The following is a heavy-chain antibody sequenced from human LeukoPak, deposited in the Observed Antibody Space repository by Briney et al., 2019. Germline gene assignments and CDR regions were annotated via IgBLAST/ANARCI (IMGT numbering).Heavy chain of an antibody. Sequence: SETLSLTCAVYGVSFSGYYWSWIRQPPGKGLEWIGEINHSGSTNYNPSLKSRVTISVDTSKNQFSLKLRSVTAADTAVYYCASSGSYIWGQGTLVTVSS. CDR3: ASSGSYI. J-gene: IGHJ4*02. CDR2: INHSGST. D-gene: IGHD3-10*01. CDR1: GVSFSGYY. V-gene: IGHV4-34*01.